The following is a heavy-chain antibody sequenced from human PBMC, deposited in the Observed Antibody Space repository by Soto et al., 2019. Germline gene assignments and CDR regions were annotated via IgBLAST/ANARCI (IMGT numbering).Heavy chain of an antibody. CDR2: ISSSSSYI. Sequence: GGSLRLSCAASGFTFSSYSMNWVRQAPGKGLEWVSSISSSSSYIYYADSVKGRFTISRDNAKNSPYLQMNSLRAEDTAVYYCARSRGVAVAAEYYFDYWGQGTLVTVSS. J-gene: IGHJ4*02. CDR1: GFTFSSYS. CDR3: ARSRGVAVAAEYYFDY. D-gene: IGHD6-19*01. V-gene: IGHV3-21*01.